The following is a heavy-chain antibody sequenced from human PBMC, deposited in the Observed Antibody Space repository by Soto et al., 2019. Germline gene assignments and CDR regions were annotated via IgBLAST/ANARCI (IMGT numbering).Heavy chain of an antibody. Sequence: SETLSPTCTVSGGSISSGGYYWSWIRQHPGKGLEWIGYIYYSGSTYYNPSLKSRVTISVDTSKNQFSLKLSSVTAADTAVYYCARAVVTGCFDHWGQGTLVTVSS. CDR1: GGSISSGGYY. CDR3: ARAVVTGCFDH. J-gene: IGHJ4*02. V-gene: IGHV4-31*03. D-gene: IGHD2-21*02. CDR2: IYYSGST.